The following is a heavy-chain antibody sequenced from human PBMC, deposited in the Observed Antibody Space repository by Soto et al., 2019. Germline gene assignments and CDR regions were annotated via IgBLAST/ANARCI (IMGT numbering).Heavy chain of an antibody. J-gene: IGHJ5*02. CDR2: TYYSGST. D-gene: IGHD1-26*01. CDR3: AGEEEVRMERWFDP. CDR1: GGSISSGCYY. Sequence: QVQLQESGPGLVKPSQTLSLTCTVSGGSISSGCYYWSWIRQHPGTGLEWIGYTYYSGSTYYNPSLKSRVTIAVDTCRNKCSLKLTSVTAADTAVYYCAGEEEVRMERWFDPWGQGGLVTVSS. V-gene: IGHV4-31*03.